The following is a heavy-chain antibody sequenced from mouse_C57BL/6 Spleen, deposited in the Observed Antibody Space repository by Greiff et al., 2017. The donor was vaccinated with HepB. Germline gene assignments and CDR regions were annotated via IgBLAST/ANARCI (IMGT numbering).Heavy chain of an antibody. CDR3: ARETVVARGYAMDY. D-gene: IGHD1-1*01. CDR2: IHPNSGST. V-gene: IGHV1-64*01. J-gene: IGHJ4*01. Sequence: QVQLQQPGAELVKPGASVKLSCKASGYTFTSYWMHWVKQRPGQGLEWIGMIHPNSGSTNYNEKFKSKATLNVDKYSSTAYMQLSSLTSEDSAVCYWARETVVARGYAMDYWGQGTSVTVSS. CDR1: GYTFTSYW.